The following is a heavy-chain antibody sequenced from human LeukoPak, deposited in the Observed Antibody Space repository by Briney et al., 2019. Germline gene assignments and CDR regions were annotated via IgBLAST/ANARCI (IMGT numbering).Heavy chain of an antibody. Sequence: SETLSLTCTVSGGSISSYYWSWILQPAGKGLEWIGRIYTSGSTNYNPSLKSRVTMSVDTSKNQFSLKLSSVTAADTAVYYCAREYSSGWSRGFDYWGQGTLVTVSS. V-gene: IGHV4-4*07. CDR1: GGSISSYY. CDR2: IYTSGST. J-gene: IGHJ4*02. CDR3: AREYSSGWSRGFDY. D-gene: IGHD6-19*01.